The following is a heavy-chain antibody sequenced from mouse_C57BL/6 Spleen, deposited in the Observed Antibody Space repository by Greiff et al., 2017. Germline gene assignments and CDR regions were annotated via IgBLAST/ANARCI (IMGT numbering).Heavy chain of an antibody. J-gene: IGHJ4*01. CDR2: IHPNSGST. V-gene: IGHV1-64*01. CDR1: GYTFTSYW. D-gene: IGHD1-1*01. CDR3: ARENGGDYYGSSYAMDY. Sequence: QVQLQQPGAELVKPGASVKLSCKASGYTFTSYWMHWVKQRPGQGLEWIGMIHPNSGSTTYNEKFKSKAKLTVDKSSSTAYMQLSSLTSEDSADYYCARENGGDYYGSSYAMDYWGKGTSVTVSS.